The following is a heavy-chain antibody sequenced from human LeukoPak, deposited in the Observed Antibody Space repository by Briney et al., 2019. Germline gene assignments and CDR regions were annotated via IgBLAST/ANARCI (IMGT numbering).Heavy chain of an antibody. J-gene: IGHJ4*02. V-gene: IGHV3-30-3*01. Sequence: RGSLRLSCAASGFTFSSYAMNWVRQAPGKGLEWVAVIPYDGSNKYYADSVKGRFTISRDNSKNTLYLQMNSLRAEDTAVYYCARDSSGYDYYFDSWGQGTLVTVSS. D-gene: IGHD5-12*01. CDR1: GFTFSSYA. CDR2: IPYDGSNK. CDR3: ARDSSGYDYYFDS.